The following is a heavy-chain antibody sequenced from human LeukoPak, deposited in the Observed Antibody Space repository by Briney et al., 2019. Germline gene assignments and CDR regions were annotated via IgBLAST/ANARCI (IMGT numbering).Heavy chain of an antibody. Sequence: GGSLRLSCTASGFTFSDYYRTWIRQAPGKGLEWLSYVSTDSTYTNYADSVKGRVTNSRDNAKSSMYLQLNSLTAEDPAVYYCTREDNWYFDLWGRGTLVTVSS. CDR3: TREDNWYFDL. V-gene: IGHV3-11*05. CDR1: GFTFSDYY. CDR2: VSTDSTYT. J-gene: IGHJ2*01.